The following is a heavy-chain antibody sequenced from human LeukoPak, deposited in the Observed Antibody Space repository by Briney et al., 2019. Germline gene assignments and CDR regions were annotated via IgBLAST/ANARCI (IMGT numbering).Heavy chain of an antibody. D-gene: IGHD6-13*01. CDR1: GYTFTSYG. V-gene: IGHV1-18*01. CDR3: ARGPIAAAGDY. Sequence: GASVKVSCKASGYTFTSYGITWVRQAPGQGLEWMGWINANNGNTNYAQNLQGRVTMTRDASTSAAYMDLRSLRSDDTAVYYCARGPIAAAGDYWGQGTLVTVSS. J-gene: IGHJ4*02. CDR2: INANNGNT.